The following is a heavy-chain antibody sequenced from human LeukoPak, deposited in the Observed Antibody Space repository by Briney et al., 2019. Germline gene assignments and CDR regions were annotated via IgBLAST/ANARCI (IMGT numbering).Heavy chain of an antibody. Sequence: ASVKVSCKASGYTFTSYDINWVRQATGQGLEWMGWMNPNSGNTGYAQKFQGRVTMTRNTSISTAYMELSSLRSEDTAVYYCARDSSGWDAFDIWGQGTMVTVSS. J-gene: IGHJ3*02. D-gene: IGHD6-19*01. V-gene: IGHV1-8*01. CDR3: ARDSSGWDAFDI. CDR2: MNPNSGNT. CDR1: GYTFTSYD.